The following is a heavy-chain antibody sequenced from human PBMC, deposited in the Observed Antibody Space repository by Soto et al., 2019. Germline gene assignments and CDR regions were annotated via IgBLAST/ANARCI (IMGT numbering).Heavy chain of an antibody. J-gene: IGHJ4*02. CDR2: IYYSGST. Sequence: QVQLQGSGPGLVKPSQTLSLTCTVSGGSINIGGYYWSWIRQHPGKGLEWIGYIYYSGSTFYNPSLKSRVTISFDMSKNQFSLKLNSVTAADTAVYYCARTAWHFFDYWGQGTLVTVSS. D-gene: IGHD3-3*02. CDR1: GGSINIGGYY. V-gene: IGHV4-31*03. CDR3: ARTAWHFFDY.